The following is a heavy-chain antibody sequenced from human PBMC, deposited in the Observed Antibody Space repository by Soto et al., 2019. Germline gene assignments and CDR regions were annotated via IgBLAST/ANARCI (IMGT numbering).Heavy chain of an antibody. Sequence: GGSLRLSCAASGFTFSSYAMSWVRQAPGKGLEWVSAISGSGGSTYYADSVKGRFTISRDNSKNTLYLQMNSLRAEDTAVYYCAKGGDYYDRPYGMDVWGQGTTVTVSS. J-gene: IGHJ6*02. CDR2: ISGSGGST. D-gene: IGHD3-22*01. CDR1: GFTFSSYA. CDR3: AKGGDYYDRPYGMDV. V-gene: IGHV3-23*01.